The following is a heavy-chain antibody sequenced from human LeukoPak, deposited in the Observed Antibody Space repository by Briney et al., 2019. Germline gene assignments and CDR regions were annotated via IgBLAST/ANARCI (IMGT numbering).Heavy chain of an antibody. Sequence: SETLSLTCTVSGGSISTHYWSWIRQPPGKGLEWIGYVLDSERTKDDPSLKSRATLSADTSKNQFSLRLTSVTAADSAVYYCATIKRGSIFGYFDFWGQGVLVTVSS. CDR2: VLDSERT. D-gene: IGHD5-18*01. V-gene: IGHV4-59*11. CDR1: GGSISTHY. CDR3: ATIKRGSIFGYFDF. J-gene: IGHJ4*02.